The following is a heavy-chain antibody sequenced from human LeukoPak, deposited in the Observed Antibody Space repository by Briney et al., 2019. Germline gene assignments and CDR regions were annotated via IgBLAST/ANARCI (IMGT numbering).Heavy chain of an antibody. CDR1: GFTFSSYG. Sequence: GGSLRLSCAASGFTFSSYGMNWVRQAPGKGLEWVSYIGDTRTTIYYADSVKGRFTISRDIVKNSLYLQMNSLRTEDTAVYYCAREYTGSDYFDYWGQGTLVTVSS. V-gene: IGHV3-48*03. CDR3: AREYTGSDYFDY. D-gene: IGHD5-12*01. CDR2: IGDTRTTI. J-gene: IGHJ4*02.